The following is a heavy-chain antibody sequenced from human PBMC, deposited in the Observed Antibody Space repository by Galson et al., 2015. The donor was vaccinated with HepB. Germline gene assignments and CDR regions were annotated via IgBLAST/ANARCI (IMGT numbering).Heavy chain of an antibody. J-gene: IGHJ4*02. D-gene: IGHD2-21*02. CDR1: GYTFTSYY. Sequence: SVKVSCKASGYTFTSYYMHWVRQAPGQGLEWMGIINPSGGSTSYAQKLQGRVTMTRDTSTSTVYMELSSLRSEDTAVYYCARDGGECGGDCYSPGFALPHFDYWGQGTLVTVSS. CDR2: INPSGGST. CDR3: ARDGGECGGDCYSPGFALPHFDY. V-gene: IGHV1-46*04.